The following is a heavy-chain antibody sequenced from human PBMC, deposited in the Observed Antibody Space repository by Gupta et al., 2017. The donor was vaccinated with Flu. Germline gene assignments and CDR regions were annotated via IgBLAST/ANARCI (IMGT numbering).Heavy chain of an antibody. CDR1: GFTFNSYA. CDR3: AKVATGSGSSSLDY. CDR2: ISGSGATK. J-gene: IGHJ4*02. V-gene: IGHV3-23*01. Sequence: EVQLLESGGGLVQPGGSLRLSCAASGFTFNSYAMSWVRQAPGKGLEWVSAISGSGATKDYEDAGKGRFTISRENSKNTLYGLMKRMRAEGTAVYYCAKVATGSGSSSLDYGGQGTMVTVSS. D-gene: IGHD1-26*01.